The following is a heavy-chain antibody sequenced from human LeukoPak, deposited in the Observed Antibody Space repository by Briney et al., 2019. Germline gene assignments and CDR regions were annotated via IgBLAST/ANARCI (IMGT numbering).Heavy chain of an antibody. Sequence: GRSLRLSCVASGFTLSTSGMHWVRQAPGKGLEWVALMWADGMDKDYKDSVKGRFTVSRDNSKNTLFLQMTSLRAEDTAVYYCARAADRYFDWLLYDPYYYGMDVWGQGTTVTVSS. CDR3: ARAADRYFDWLLYDPYYYGMDV. V-gene: IGHV3-33*01. D-gene: IGHD3-9*01. J-gene: IGHJ6*02. CDR2: MWADGMDK. CDR1: GFTLSTSG.